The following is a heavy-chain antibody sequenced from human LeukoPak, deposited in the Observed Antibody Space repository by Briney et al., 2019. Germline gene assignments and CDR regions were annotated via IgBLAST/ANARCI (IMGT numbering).Heavy chain of an antibody. CDR3: ASYCSSTSCYQETFDY. Sequence: SETLSLTCTVSGGSISSGGYYWSWIRQHPGKGLEWIGYIYYSGSTYYNPSLKSRITISVDTSKNQFSLKLSSVTAADTAVYYCASYCSSTSCYQETFDYWGQGTLVTVSS. CDR2: IYYSGST. D-gene: IGHD2-2*01. V-gene: IGHV4-31*03. J-gene: IGHJ4*02. CDR1: GGSISSGGYY.